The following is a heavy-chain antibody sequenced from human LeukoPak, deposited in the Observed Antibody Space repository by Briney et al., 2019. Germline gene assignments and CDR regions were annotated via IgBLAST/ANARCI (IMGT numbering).Heavy chain of an antibody. CDR1: GFTFSSYS. V-gene: IGHV3-48*01. J-gene: IGHJ5*02. Sequence: PGGSLRLSCAASGFTFSSYSMNWVRQAPGKGLEWVSYITFSSSIIYYADSVKGRFTISRDNAKNSLYLQMNSLRAEDTAVYYCARDTGGRGWFDPWGQGTLVTVSS. D-gene: IGHD2-8*02. CDR2: ITFSSSII. CDR3: ARDTGGRGWFDP.